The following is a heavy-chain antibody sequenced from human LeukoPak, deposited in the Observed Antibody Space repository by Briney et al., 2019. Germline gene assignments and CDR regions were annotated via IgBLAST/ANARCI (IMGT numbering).Heavy chain of an antibody. CDR3: ARVHPASAYCSSTSCYNWFDP. V-gene: IGHV4-59*12. CDR1: GGSISTYY. D-gene: IGHD2-2*01. Sequence: SETLSLTCTVSGGSISTYYWSWIRQPPGKGLEWIGYIYYNGDTKYNPSLKSRVTISVDTSKNQFSLKLSSVTAADTAVYYCARVHPASAYCSSTSCYNWFDPWGQGTLVTVSS. J-gene: IGHJ5*02. CDR2: IYYNGDT.